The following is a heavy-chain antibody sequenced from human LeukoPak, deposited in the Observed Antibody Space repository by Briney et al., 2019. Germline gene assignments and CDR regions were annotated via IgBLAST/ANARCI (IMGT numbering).Heavy chain of an antibody. CDR2: IIPTFGTA. CDR1: GGTFSSYA. D-gene: IGHD6-19*01. CDR3: ARDGRTGYSSGWYNAFDI. Sequence: ASVKVSCKASGGTFSSYAISWVRQAPGQGLEWMGGIIPTFGTANYAQKFQGRVTITADESTSTAYMELSSLRSEDTAVYYCARDGRTGYSSGWYNAFDIWGQGTMVTVSS. J-gene: IGHJ3*02. V-gene: IGHV1-69*13.